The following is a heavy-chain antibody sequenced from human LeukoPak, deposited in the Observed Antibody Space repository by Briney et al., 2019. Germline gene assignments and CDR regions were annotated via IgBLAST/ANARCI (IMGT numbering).Heavy chain of an antibody. CDR1: GLTLSSYA. CDR2: ISYDGSNK. J-gene: IGHJ6*02. D-gene: IGHD6-25*01. CDR3: ARDYYKQRLDNYYYGMDV. Sequence: GGSLRLSCAASGLTLSSYAMHWVRQAPGKGLDGVAVISYDGSNKYYADSVKGRFTISRDNSKNTLYLQMNSLRAEDTAVYYCARDYYKQRLDNYYYGMDVWGQGTTVTVSS. V-gene: IGHV3-30-3*01.